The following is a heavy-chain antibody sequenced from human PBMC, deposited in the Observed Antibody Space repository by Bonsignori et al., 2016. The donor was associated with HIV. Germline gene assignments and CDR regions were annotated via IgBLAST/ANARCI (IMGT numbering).Heavy chain of an antibody. V-gene: IGHV1-24*01. CDR1: GFTLSELS. CDR3: ASEVNTGRYTPLFWHF. D-gene: IGHD1-26*01. Sequence: VELEQSGAEVKKPGASVKVSCKVSGFTLSELSIHWVRQAPGKGLEWMGGVDPENDQTIYAQKFQGRVTMTDDTSTDTAYMELSSLSSEDTAVYFCASEVNTGRYTPLFWHF. CDR2: VDPENDQT. J-gene: IGHJ2*01.